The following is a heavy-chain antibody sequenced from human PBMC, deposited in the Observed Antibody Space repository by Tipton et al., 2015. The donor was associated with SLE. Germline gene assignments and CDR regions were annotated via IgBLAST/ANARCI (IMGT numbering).Heavy chain of an antibody. V-gene: IGHV4-4*08. J-gene: IGHJ4*02. CDR2: LYTAGRT. Sequence: TLSLTCSVSGGSISSFYWSWIRQPPGEGLEWIGYLYTAGRTNYNPPLKSRVTMSVDTSKNQFSLKLSSVTAADTAVYYCARGEAFSEYYFDYWGQGTLVTVSS. D-gene: IGHD3-16*01. CDR1: GGSISSFY. CDR3: ARGEAFSEYYFDY.